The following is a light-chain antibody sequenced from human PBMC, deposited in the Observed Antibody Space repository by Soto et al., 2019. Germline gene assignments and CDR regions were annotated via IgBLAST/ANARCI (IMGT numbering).Light chain of an antibody. CDR3: QQLNSYPQT. J-gene: IGKJ1*01. Sequence: DIQLTQSPSFLSASVGDRVTITCRASQGISSYLAWYQQKPGKAPKLLIYAASTLQSGVPSRFSGSGSGTELTLTIISLQPEDFATYYCQQLNSYPQTFGQGTKVEIK. CDR2: AAS. V-gene: IGKV1-9*01. CDR1: QGISSY.